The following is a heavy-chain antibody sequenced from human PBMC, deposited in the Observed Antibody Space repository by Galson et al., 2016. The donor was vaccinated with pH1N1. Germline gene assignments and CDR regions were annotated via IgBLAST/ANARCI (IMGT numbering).Heavy chain of an antibody. CDR1: GFAFDDFA. Sequence: ASGFAFDDFAMHWVRHVPGKGLEWVSDISWNSNSLGSADSVTGRFTIPRNSAKKSLFLQLNSLRVEDTALYYCAKGAGRYHFGSGSFNYWGQGTQVTVSS. J-gene: IGHJ4*02. CDR2: ISWNSNSL. D-gene: IGHD3-10*01. V-gene: IGHV3-9*01. CDR3: AKGAGRYHFGSGSFNY.